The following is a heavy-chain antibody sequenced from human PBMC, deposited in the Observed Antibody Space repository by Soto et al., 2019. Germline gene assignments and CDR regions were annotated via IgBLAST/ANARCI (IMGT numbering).Heavy chain of an antibody. CDR1: GGSISSSNW. J-gene: IGHJ6*02. CDR3: ARDQYYGSGSTVYYYGMDV. CDR2: IYHSGST. V-gene: IGHV4-4*02. D-gene: IGHD3-10*01. Sequence: PSETLSLTCAVSGGSISSSNWWSWVRQPPGKGLEWIGEIYHSGSTNYNPSLKSRVTISVDKSKNQFSLKLSSVTAADTAVYYCARDQYYGSGSTVYYYGMDVWGQGTTVTVSS.